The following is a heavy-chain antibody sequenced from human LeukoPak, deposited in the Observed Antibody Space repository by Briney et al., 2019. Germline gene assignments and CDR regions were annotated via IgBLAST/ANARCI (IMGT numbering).Heavy chain of an antibody. J-gene: IGHJ4*02. CDR2: ISAYNGNT. V-gene: IGHV1-18*01. CDR3: AREYYFDY. CDR1: GGTFSSYT. Sequence: GSSVKVSCKASGGTFSSYTISWVRQAPGQGLEWMGWISAYNGNTNYAQKLQGRVTMTTDTSTSTAYMELRSLRSDDTAVYYCAREYYFDYWGQGTLVTVSS.